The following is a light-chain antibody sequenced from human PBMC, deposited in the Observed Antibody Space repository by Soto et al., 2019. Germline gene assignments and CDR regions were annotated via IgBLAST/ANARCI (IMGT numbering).Light chain of an antibody. V-gene: IGLV2-23*02. CDR1: SSDVGSYSL. Sequence: QSVLTQPAPVSGSPGQSITISCTGTSSDVGSYSLVSWYQQHPGKAPKLMIYEVSKRPSGVSNRFSASKSGNTASLTISGLQAEDEADYYCCSYAGSTTLYVFGSGTKVTVL. J-gene: IGLJ1*01. CDR2: EVS. CDR3: CSYAGSTTLYV.